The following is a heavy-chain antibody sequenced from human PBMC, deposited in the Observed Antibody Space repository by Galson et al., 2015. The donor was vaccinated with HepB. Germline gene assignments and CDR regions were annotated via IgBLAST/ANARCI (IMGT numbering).Heavy chain of an antibody. D-gene: IGHD6-13*01. CDR3: AKGPTWATAGSFDS. V-gene: IGHV4-59*01. J-gene: IGHJ4*02. CDR2: IYKSDTT. Sequence: ETLSLTCSVSNASISSYYWSWIRQPPGKGLEWIGYIYKSDTTNYNPSLKSRVTISADTSKNQFSLKLNSVIAADTAVYYCAKGPTWATAGSFDSWGQGTLVTVSS. CDR1: NASISSYY.